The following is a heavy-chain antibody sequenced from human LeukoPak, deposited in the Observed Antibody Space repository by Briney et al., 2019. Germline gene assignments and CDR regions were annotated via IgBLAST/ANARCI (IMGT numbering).Heavy chain of an antibody. Sequence: PSETLSLTCTDSGGSISSYYWIWIRHPPGKGLEWIGHLYYSGSTNYNPSLKSRVTISVDTSKNQFSLKLSSVTAADTAVYYCARVRDSGYDSLDYWGQGTLVTVSS. CDR2: LYYSGST. CDR1: GGSISSYY. J-gene: IGHJ4*02. V-gene: IGHV4-59*01. CDR3: ARVRDSGYDSLDY. D-gene: IGHD5-12*01.